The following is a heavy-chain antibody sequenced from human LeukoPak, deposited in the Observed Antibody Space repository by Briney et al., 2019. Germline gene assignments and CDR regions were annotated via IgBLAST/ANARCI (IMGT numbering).Heavy chain of an antibody. V-gene: IGHV3-21*04. CDR3: AKVYSKQWLPGLDY. J-gene: IGHJ4*02. CDR2: ISSISTYI. CDR1: GFTFSAYN. D-gene: IGHD6-19*01. Sequence: GGPLRLSCAASGFTFSAYNMNWVRQAPGKGLEWVASISSISTYIWCADSVKGRFTTSRDNTKKSLYLEMNSLRAEDTAVYYCAKVYSKQWLPGLDYWGQGTLVTVSS.